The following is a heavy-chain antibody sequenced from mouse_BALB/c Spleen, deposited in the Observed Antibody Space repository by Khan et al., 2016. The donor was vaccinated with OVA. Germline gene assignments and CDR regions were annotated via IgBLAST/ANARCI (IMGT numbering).Heavy chain of an antibody. CDR1: GFTFSNFA. CDR3: ARHNYGPFAY. V-gene: IGHV5-9-3*01. CDR2: INSDGSYT. J-gene: IGHJ3*01. Sequence: EVELVESGGGLVKPGGSLKLSCAASGFTFSNFAMSWVRQTPEKRLEWVATINSDGSYTYFPDSVKGRFTISRDNAENALYLQMSSLRSEDTAMYYCARHNYGPFAYWGQGTLLTVSA. D-gene: IGHD1-1*01.